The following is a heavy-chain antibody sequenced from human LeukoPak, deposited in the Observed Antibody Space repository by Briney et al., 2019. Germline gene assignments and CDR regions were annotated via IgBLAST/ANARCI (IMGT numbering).Heavy chain of an antibody. CDR1: GYTFTGYY. J-gene: IGHJ4*02. Sequence: ASVKVSCKASGYTFTGYYVHWVRHAPGQGLEWMGWMNPKSGGTNYAQKFEARVTMNRDTSISTAYMELSRLRFDDTAVYYCARSPDILTGEKFDYWGQGTLVTVSS. CDR3: ARSPDILTGEKFDY. CDR2: MNPKSGGT. D-gene: IGHD3-9*01. V-gene: IGHV1-2*02.